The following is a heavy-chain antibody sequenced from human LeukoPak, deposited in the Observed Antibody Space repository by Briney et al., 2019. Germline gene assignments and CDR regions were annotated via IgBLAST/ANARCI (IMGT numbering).Heavy chain of an antibody. D-gene: IGHD2-15*01. CDR2: INWNGGSI. CDR1: GFTFSSYG. J-gene: IGHJ4*02. Sequence: GGSLRLSCAVYGFTFSSYGMRWVRQAPGKGLEWGSGINWNGGSIGYADSVKGRFTIYRDNAKNSLYLQMNSLRAEDTALCYCAREKGGYCSGGSCYTSSHFDYWGQGTLVTVSS. CDR3: AREKGGYCSGGSCYTSSHFDY. V-gene: IGHV3-20*04.